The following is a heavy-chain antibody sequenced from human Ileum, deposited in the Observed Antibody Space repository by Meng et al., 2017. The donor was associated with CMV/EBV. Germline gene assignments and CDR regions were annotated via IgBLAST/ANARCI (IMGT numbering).Heavy chain of an antibody. CDR1: GGSTSSSTYY. CDR3: ARSIYSNTFDF. D-gene: IGHD4-11*01. J-gene: IGHJ4*02. Sequence: SETLSLTCTVSGGSTSSSTYYLGWIRQAPGKGLEWIGNMYDTGNIYYSPSFRSRATISVGASKNQFSLRLTAVTTADTAVYCCARSIYSNTFDFWGQGTRVTVSS. V-gene: IGHV4-39*07. CDR2: MYDTGNI.